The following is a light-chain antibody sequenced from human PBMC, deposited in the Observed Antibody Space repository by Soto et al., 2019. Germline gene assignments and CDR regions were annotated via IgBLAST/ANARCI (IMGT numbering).Light chain of an antibody. CDR1: NSDVGGYNY. Sequence: QSVLTQPPSASGSPGQSVTISCTGTNSDVGGYNYVSWYQQYPGKAPKLLIYEVNRRPSGVSDRFSGSKSGNTASLAVSGLQAEDEADYFCSSYGGRKTVIFGGGTKLTAL. V-gene: IGLV2-8*01. J-gene: IGLJ2*01. CDR2: EVN. CDR3: SSYGGRKTVI.